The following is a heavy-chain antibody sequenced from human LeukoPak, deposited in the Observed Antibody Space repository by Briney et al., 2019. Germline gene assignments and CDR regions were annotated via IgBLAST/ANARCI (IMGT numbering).Heavy chain of an antibody. D-gene: IGHD6-13*01. Sequence: SETLSLTCAVSGYSISSGYYWGWIRQPPGKGLEWIGSIYHSGSTYYNPSLKSRVTISVDTSKNQFSLKLSSVTAADTAVYYCARGPAAGTYGAFDIWGQGTLVTVSS. J-gene: IGHJ3*02. CDR1: GYSISSGYY. V-gene: IGHV4-38-2*01. CDR2: IYHSGST. CDR3: ARGPAAGTYGAFDI.